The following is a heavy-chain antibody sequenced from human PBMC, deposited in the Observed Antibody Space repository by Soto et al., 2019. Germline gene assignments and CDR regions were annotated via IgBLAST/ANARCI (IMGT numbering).Heavy chain of an antibody. V-gene: IGHV5-51*01. CDR1: GCSFTKYW. CDR2: IYPDESDT. J-gene: IGHJ6*02. D-gene: IGHD5-12*01. Sequence: LGVPLRVCSRGSGCSFTKYWIGWVRQMPGKGLEWMAIIYPDESDTRYSPSFQGQVTISADKSISTAYLQWSSLKASDTAMYYCVRMGFSGGGYLSYYYYGMDIWGQGTTVTVS. CDR3: VRMGFSGGGYLSYYYYGMDI.